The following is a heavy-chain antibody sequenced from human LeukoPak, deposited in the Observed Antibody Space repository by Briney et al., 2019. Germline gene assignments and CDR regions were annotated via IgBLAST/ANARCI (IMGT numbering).Heavy chain of an antibody. J-gene: IGHJ4*02. CDR3: ARRSRSGYSGYAPHFFFDY. CDR2: IYHSGST. Sequence: SQTLSLTCAVSGGSISSGGYSWSWIRQPPGKGLGWIGYIYHSGSTYYNPSLKSRVTISVDTSKNQFSLKLSSVTAADTAVYYCARRSRSGYSGYAPHFFFDYWGQGTLVTVSS. CDR1: GGSISSGGYS. D-gene: IGHD5-12*01. V-gene: IGHV4-30-2*01.